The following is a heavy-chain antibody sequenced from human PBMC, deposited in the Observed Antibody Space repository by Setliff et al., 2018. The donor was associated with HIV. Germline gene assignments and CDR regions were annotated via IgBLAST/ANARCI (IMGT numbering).Heavy chain of an antibody. V-gene: IGHV3-53*01. CDR2: MYPGGDK. J-gene: IGHJ4*02. CDR1: ELSVVSNC. CDR3: ARTIEKSDKYYFDY. Sequence: ETLSLSCEVSELSVVSNCFSWVRQSPEKGLEWVAVMYPGGDKSYGDFVRGRFTLSRDNYYNILYLQMNSLTKEDTAVYYCARTIEKSDKYYFDYWGQGALVTVSS.